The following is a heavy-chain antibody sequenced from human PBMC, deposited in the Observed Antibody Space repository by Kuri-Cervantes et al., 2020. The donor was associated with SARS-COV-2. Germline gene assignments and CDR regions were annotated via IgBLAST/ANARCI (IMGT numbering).Heavy chain of an antibody. CDR3: ARQAVVPHYNWFDP. D-gene: IGHD2-2*01. Sequence: GSLRLSCTVSGGSISSSLYYWGWIRQPPGKGLEWIGSIFYSGGTYYNPSLNSRVTISVDTSKNQFSLKLSSVTAADTAVYYCARQAVVPHYNWFDPWGQGTLVTVSS. CDR1: GGSISSSLYY. V-gene: IGHV4-39*01. CDR2: IFYSGGT. J-gene: IGHJ5*02.